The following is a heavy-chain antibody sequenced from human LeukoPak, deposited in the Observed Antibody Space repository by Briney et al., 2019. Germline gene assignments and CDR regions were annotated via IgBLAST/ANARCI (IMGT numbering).Heavy chain of an antibody. CDR2: IRYDGSKK. CDR3: AKVGLAAAGTPGDYYYYYYMDV. CDR1: GFTFSSYG. J-gene: IGHJ6*03. V-gene: IGHV3-30*02. Sequence: TGGSLRLSCAASGFTFSSYGMHWVRQAPGKGLEWVAFIRYDGSKKYYADSVKGRFTISRDNSKNTLYLQMNSLRAEDTAVYYCAKVGLAAAGTPGDYYYYYYMDVWGKGTTVTVSS. D-gene: IGHD6-13*01.